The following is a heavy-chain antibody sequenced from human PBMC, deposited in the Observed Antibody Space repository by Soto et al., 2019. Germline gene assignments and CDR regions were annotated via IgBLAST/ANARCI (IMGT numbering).Heavy chain of an antibody. V-gene: IGHV4-59*08. CDR1: GGSISSYY. CDR2: IYYSGST. D-gene: IGHD3-10*01. Sequence: LSLTCTVSGGSISSYYWSWIRQPTGKGLEWIGYIYYSGSTNYNPSLKSRVTISVDTSKNQFSLKLSSVTAADTAVYYCARSYMVRGVANWFDPWGQGTLVTVSS. CDR3: ARSYMVRGVANWFDP. J-gene: IGHJ5*02.